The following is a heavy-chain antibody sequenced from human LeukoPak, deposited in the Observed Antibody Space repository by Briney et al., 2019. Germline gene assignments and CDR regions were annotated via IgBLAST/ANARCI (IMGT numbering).Heavy chain of an antibody. D-gene: IGHD3-22*01. CDR3: ARDQSDYDSSGYGDY. CDR1: GGTFSSYA. J-gene: IGHJ4*02. CDR2: ISAYNGNT. V-gene: IGHV1-18*01. Sequence: ASVKVSCKASGGTFSSYAISWVRQAPGQGLEWMGWISAYNGNTNYAQKLQGRVTMTTDTSTSTAYMELRSLRSDDTAVYYCARDQSDYDSSGYGDYWGQGTLVTVSS.